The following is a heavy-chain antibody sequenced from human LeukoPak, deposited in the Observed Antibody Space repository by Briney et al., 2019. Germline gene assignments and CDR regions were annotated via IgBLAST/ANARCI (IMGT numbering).Heavy chain of an antibody. J-gene: IGHJ4*02. V-gene: IGHV3-23*01. CDR1: GFTFSSYA. Sequence: GGSLRPSCAASGFTFSSYAMSWVRQTPGKGLEWVSAISGSGGSTYYADSVKGRFTISRDNSKNTLYLQMNSLRAEDTAVYYCAKSTRFLLRLGELSLYYWGQGTLVTVSS. CDR3: AKSTRFLLRLGELSLYY. D-gene: IGHD3-16*02. CDR2: ISGSGGST.